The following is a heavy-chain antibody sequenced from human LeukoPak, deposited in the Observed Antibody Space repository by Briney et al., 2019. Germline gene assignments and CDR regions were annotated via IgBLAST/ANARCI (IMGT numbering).Heavy chain of an antibody. V-gene: IGHV4-39*01. CDR3: ARLSDSDSSGYYWGFEY. J-gene: IGHJ4*02. D-gene: IGHD3-22*01. CDR1: GGSIRSNSHY. Sequence: SETLSLTCTVSGGSIRSNSHYWGWIRQTPGKGLEWIGSIFYSGTTYYNPSLKSRVTISIDTSKNQFSLRLSSVTAADTAVYYCARLSDSDSSGYYWGFEYWGQGTLVTVSS. CDR2: IFYSGTT.